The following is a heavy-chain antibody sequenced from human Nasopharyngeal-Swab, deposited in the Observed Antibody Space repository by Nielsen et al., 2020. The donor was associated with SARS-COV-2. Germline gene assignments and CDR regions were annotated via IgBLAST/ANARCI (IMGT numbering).Heavy chain of an antibody. D-gene: IGHD1-26*01. Sequence: SETLSLTCAVYGVSFSGYYWSWIRQPPGKGLEWIGYIYYSGSTNYNPSLKSRVTISVDTSKNQFSLKLSSVTAADTAVYYCAGKSGSYYYYYGMDVWGQGTTVTVSS. CDR1: GVSFSGYY. CDR3: AGKSGSYYYYYGMDV. CDR2: IYYSGST. V-gene: IGHV4-59*13. J-gene: IGHJ6*02.